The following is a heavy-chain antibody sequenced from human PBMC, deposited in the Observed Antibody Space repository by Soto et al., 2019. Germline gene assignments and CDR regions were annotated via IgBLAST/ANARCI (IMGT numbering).Heavy chain of an antibody. D-gene: IGHD3-22*01. V-gene: IGHV3-15*01. CDR2: VKSRADGGTT. Sequence: EVLLVESGGGLVKPGASLTLSCAASGFSFKNSWMSWVRQAPGKGLEWVGRVKSRADGGTTDYAAPVKGRFNIWRDDSKNVVFLQMNSLQSDDTALYYCTTDMHYYESSGYFYGLGDWGQGTLVTVSS. J-gene: IGHJ4*02. CDR1: GFSFKNSW. CDR3: TTDMHYYESSGYFYGLGD.